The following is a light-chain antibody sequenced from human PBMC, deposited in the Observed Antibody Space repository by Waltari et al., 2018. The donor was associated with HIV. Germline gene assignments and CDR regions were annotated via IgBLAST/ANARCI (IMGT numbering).Light chain of an antibody. CDR2: GAS. CDR1: QSVSSSY. J-gene: IGKJ2*01. V-gene: IGKV3-20*01. CDR3: QQYGASPYT. Sequence: EIALTQSPATLTLSPGERATLSCRASQSVSSSYLAWYQQKPGQAPRLLIYGASNRATDIPDRFSGSGYGTDFTLTISRLEPEDSAVYCCQQYGASPYTFGLGTKLEI.